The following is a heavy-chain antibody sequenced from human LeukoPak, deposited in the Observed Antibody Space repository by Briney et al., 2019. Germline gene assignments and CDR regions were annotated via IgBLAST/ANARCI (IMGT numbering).Heavy chain of an antibody. V-gene: IGHV3-30*18. CDR1: GFTFSSYG. D-gene: IGHD6-19*01. J-gene: IGHJ4*02. CDR2: ISYDGSNK. Sequence: GRSLRLSCAASGFTFSSYGMHWVRQAPGKGLEWVAVISYDGSNKYYADSVKGRFTISRDNSKNTLYLQMNSLRAEDTAVYYCAKDSSSGWYGGVDYWGRGTLVTVSS. CDR3: AKDSSSGWYGGVDY.